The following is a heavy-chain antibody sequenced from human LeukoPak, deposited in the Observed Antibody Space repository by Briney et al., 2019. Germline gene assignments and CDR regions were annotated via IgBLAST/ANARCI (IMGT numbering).Heavy chain of an antibody. J-gene: IGHJ4*02. CDR1: GYTFTSYG. D-gene: IGHD3-22*01. V-gene: IGHV7-4-1*02. CDR3: ARDTYYDSSGYPGY. Sequence: ASVKVSCKASGYTFTSYGISWVRQAPGQGLEWMGWINTNTGNPTYAQGFTGRFVFSLDTSVSTAYLQISSLKAEDTAVYYCARDTYYDSSGYPGYWGQGTLVTVSS. CDR2: INTNTGNP.